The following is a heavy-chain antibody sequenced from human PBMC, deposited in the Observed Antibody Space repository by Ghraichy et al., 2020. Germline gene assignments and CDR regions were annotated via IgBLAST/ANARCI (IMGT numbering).Heavy chain of an antibody. CDR3: AKMSEAAAGIEYFQH. CDR1: GFTFSSYG. J-gene: IGHJ1*01. V-gene: IGHV3-30*18. Sequence: GGSLRLSCAASGFTFSSYGMHWVRQAPGKGLEWVAVISYDGSNKYYADSVKGRFTISRDNSKNTLYLQMNSLRAEDTAVYYCAKMSEAAAGIEYFQHWGQGTLVTVSS. CDR2: ISYDGSNK. D-gene: IGHD6-13*01.